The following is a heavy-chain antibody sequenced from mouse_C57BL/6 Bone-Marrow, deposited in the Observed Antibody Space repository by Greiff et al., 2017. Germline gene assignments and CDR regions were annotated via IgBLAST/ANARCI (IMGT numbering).Heavy chain of an antibody. CDR3: TSTTVPHY. J-gene: IGHJ2*01. CDR2: IDPENGDT. D-gene: IGHD1-1*01. Sequence: VQLQQSGAELVRPGASVKLSCTASGFNIKDYYMHWVKQRPEQGLEWIGWIDPENGDTEYASKFQGKATITADTSSNTAYLQLSSLTSEDTAVYYCTSTTVPHYWGQGTTLTVSS. CDR1: GFNIKDYY. V-gene: IGHV14-4*01.